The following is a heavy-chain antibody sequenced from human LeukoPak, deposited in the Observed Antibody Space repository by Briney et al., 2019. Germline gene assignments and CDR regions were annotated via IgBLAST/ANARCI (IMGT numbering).Heavy chain of an antibody. CDR1: GGSLSSYY. CDR2: IYYSGST. D-gene: IGHD3-10*01. CDR3: ARSDGYGLVGI. V-gene: IGHV4-59*01. J-gene: IGHJ3*02. Sequence: SETLSLTCTVSGGSLSSYYWSWIRQPPGKGLEWIGYIYYSGSTNYNPSLKSRVTISVDTSKNQFSLKLSSVTAADTAVYYCARSDGYGLVGIWGQGTMVTVSS.